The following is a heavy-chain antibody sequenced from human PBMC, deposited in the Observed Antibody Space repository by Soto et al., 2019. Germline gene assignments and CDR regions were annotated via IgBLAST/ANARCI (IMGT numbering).Heavy chain of an antibody. CDR2: INHSGST. Sequence: SETLSLTCAVYGGSFSCYYWSWIRQPPGKGLEWIGEINHSGSTNYNPSLKSRVTISVDTSKNQFSLKLSSVTAADTAVYYCASGRTRSGYETYYYYYYMDVWGKGTTVTVSS. D-gene: IGHD5-12*01. CDR1: GGSFSCYY. V-gene: IGHV4-34*01. J-gene: IGHJ6*03. CDR3: ASGRTRSGYETYYYYYYMDV.